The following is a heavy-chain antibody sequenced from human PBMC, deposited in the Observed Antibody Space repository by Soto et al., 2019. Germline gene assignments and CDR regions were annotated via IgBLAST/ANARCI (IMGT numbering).Heavy chain of an antibody. V-gene: IGHV4-30-2*01. CDR1: GGSISSGGYS. CDR3: ARRGIVGEIKDPSYFDY. Sequence: QLQLQESGSGLVKPSQTLSLTCAVSGGSISSGGYSWSWIRQPPGKGLEWIGYIYHSGNTYYNPSLKSRVIISVDRSKNQFSLKLSSVTAADTAVYYCARRGIVGEIKDPSYFDYWGQGTLVTVSS. CDR2: IYHSGNT. J-gene: IGHJ4*02. D-gene: IGHD1-26*01.